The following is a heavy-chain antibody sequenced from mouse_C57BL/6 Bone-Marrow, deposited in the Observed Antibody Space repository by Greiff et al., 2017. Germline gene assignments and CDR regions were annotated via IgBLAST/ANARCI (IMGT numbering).Heavy chain of an antibody. D-gene: IGHD1-1*02. J-gene: IGHJ1*03. CDR3: ERETAVVAHWYFDV. CDR1: GYSITSDY. CDR2: ISYSGST. Sequence: VQLKESGPGLAKPSQTLSLTCSVTGYSITSDYWNWIRKFPGNKLEYMGYISYSGSTYYTPSLNSRISITRDTSKNQYYLQMNSVTTEDTATYYCERETAVVAHWYFDVWGTGTTVTVSS. V-gene: IGHV3-8*01.